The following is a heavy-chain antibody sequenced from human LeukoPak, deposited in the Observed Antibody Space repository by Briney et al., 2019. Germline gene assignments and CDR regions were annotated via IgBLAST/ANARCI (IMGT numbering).Heavy chain of an antibody. Sequence: ASVTVSCKASGYTFSPYGINWVRLAPGRGPEWMASINPQKRDTHYAQNFQGRVTVTAGTSTNTAYMELRSLRSDDTAIYYCARRKYGADYNGMDVWGQGTTVTVSS. J-gene: IGHJ6*02. V-gene: IGHV1-18*01. D-gene: IGHD4/OR15-4a*01. CDR2: INPQKRDT. CDR3: ARRKYGADYNGMDV. CDR1: GYTFSPYG.